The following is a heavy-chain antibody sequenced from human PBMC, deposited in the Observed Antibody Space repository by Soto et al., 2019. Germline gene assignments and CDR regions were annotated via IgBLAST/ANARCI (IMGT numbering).Heavy chain of an antibody. D-gene: IGHD3-3*01. Sequence: SVKVSCQASGGTFSSYVFGWVRQAPGQGREWMGSIIPIFGSAYYAQNFEGRVTISADKSTSTVYMELSSLRSDDTAVYYCARVLYYDFWSGPYFDYWCQGILVTVSA. J-gene: IGHJ4*02. V-gene: IGHV1-69*06. CDR3: ARVLYYDFWSGPYFDY. CDR1: GGTFSSYV. CDR2: IIPIFGSA.